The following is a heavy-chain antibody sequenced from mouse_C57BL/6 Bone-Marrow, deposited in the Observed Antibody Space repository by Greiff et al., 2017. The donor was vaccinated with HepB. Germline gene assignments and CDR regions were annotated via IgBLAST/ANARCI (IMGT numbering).Heavy chain of an antibody. CDR3: AKNDDNNFSYAMDY. J-gene: IGHJ4*01. Sequence: QVQLQQSGPGLVQPSQSLSITCTVSGFSLTSYGVHWVRQSPGKGLEWLGVIWSGGSTDYNAAFMSRLSITKDNSKSQVFFKMNSLQADDTAIYYCAKNDDNNFSYAMDYWGQGTSVTVSS. CDR1: GFSLTSYG. V-gene: IGHV2-5*01. CDR2: IWSGGST. D-gene: IGHD2-5*01.